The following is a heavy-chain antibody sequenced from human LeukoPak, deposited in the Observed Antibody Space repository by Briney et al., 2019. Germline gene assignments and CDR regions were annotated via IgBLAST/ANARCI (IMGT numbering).Heavy chain of an antibody. V-gene: IGHV4-39*07. Sequence: SETLSLTCTVSGGSISSSRYYWGWIRQPPGKGLDWIGGIYYTGSTYYNPSLKSRVTISVDTSKNQFSLKLTSVTAADTAVYYCVRGPYGSGISNWFDPWGQGTLVIVSS. CDR3: VRGPYGSGISNWFDP. D-gene: IGHD3-10*01. J-gene: IGHJ5*02. CDR2: IYYTGST. CDR1: GGSISSSRYY.